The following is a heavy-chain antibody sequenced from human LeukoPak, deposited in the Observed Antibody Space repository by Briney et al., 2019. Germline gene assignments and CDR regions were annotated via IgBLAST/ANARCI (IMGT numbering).Heavy chain of an antibody. D-gene: IGHD2-8*01. Sequence: SQTLSLTCAISGDTVSSNTAAWNWLRLSPSRGLEWLGRTYYRSKWYNDYAVSVKSRITLNPDTSKNQYSLQLNSVTPEDTAVYYCARGVFAFGFDTWGQGTLVTVSS. CDR3: ARGVFAFGFDT. J-gene: IGHJ4*02. CDR2: TYYRSKWYN. CDR1: GDTVSSNTAA. V-gene: IGHV6-1*01.